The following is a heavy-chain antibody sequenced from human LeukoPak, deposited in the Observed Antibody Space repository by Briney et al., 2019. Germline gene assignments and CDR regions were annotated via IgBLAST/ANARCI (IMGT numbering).Heavy chain of an antibody. CDR3: TTAPGNRPYSSNY. V-gene: IGHV3-48*04. J-gene: IGHJ4*02. CDR1: GFIFSSYT. CDR2: ISSSSSNI. Sequence: GGSLRLSCAASGFIFSSYTMNWVRQAPGKGLEWVSYISSSSSNIFYADSVKGRFTISRDNAKNSLYLQLNSLRAEDTAVYYCTTAPGNRPYSSNYWGQGTLVTVSS. D-gene: IGHD6-13*01.